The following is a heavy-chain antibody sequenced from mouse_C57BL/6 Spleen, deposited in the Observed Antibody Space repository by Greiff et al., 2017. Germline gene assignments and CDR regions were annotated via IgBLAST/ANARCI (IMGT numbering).Heavy chain of an antibody. CDR2: IWSGGST. V-gene: IGHV2-2*01. Sequence: VKLVESGPGLVQPSQSLSITCTVSGFSLTSYGVHWVRQSPGKGLEWLGVIWSGGSTDYNAAFISRLSISKDNSKSQVFFKMNSLQADDTAIYYCARSIYYYGSSYAMDYWGQGTSVTVSS. J-gene: IGHJ4*01. CDR1: GFSLTSYG. CDR3: ARSIYYYGSSYAMDY. D-gene: IGHD1-1*01.